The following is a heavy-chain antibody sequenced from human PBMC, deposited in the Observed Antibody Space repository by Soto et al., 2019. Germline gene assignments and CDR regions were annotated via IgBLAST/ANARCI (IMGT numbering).Heavy chain of an antibody. CDR2: ISGGGGGT. CDR1: GFTFSNYA. CDR3: AKGXXXXXXXAYHAFDS. D-gene: IGHD3-16*01. J-gene: IGHJ4*02. V-gene: IGHV3-23*01. Sequence: EVQLLESGGGLVQPGGSLRLSCSVSGFTFSNYAMTWVRQAPGKGLEWVSSISGGGGGTHYADSMKGRFTISRDNSKXXXXLXXXXXXXXXXXXYXCAKGXXXXXXXAYHAFDSWGQGTLVTVSS.